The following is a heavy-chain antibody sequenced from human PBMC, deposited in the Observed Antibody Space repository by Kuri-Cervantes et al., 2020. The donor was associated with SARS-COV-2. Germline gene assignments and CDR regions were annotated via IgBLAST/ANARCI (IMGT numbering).Heavy chain of an antibody. CDR3: AHVEMATNHGEYYFDY. V-gene: IGHV1-69*05. J-gene: IGHJ4*02. CDR1: GGTFSSYA. D-gene: IGHD5-24*01. Sequence: SVKVSCKASGGTFSSYAISWVRQAPGQGLEWMGGIIPIFGTANYAQKFQGRVTITTDEPTSTAYMELSSLRPEDTAVYYCAHVEMATNHGEYYFDYWGQGTLVTVSS. CDR2: IIPIFGTA.